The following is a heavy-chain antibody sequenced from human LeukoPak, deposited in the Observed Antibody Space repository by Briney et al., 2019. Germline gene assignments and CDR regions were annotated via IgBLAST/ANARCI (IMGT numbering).Heavy chain of an antibody. CDR2: IYYSGST. J-gene: IGHJ4*02. Sequence: PSETLSLTCTVSGGSISSSSYYWGWIRQPPGKGLEWIGYIYYSGSTNYNPSLKSRVTISVDTSKNQFSLKLSSVTAADTAVYYCARVISPSGSYYRYYFDYWGQGTLVTVSS. CDR1: GGSISSSSYY. CDR3: ARVISPSGSYYRYYFDY. V-gene: IGHV4-61*05. D-gene: IGHD1-26*01.